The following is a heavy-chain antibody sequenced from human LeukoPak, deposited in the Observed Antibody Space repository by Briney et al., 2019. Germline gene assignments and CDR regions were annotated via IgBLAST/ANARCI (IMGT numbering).Heavy chain of an antibody. CDR1: GYTFTGYY. V-gene: IGHV1-2*02. D-gene: IGHD4-17*01. CDR3: ARDRGATVTTWAFDI. Sequence: ASVKVSCKASGYTFTGYYMHWVRQAPGQGLEWMGWINPNSGGTNYAQKFQGRVTMTRDTSISTAYMELSRLRSEDTAVYYCARDRGATVTTWAFDIWGQGTMVTVSS. CDR2: INPNSGGT. J-gene: IGHJ3*02.